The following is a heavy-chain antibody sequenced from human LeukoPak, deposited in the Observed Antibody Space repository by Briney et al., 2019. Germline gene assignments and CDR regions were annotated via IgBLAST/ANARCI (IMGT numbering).Heavy chain of an antibody. J-gene: IGHJ5*02. CDR3: ARRKPPNWFDP. V-gene: IGHV3-66*01. CDR1: GFTVSSHY. CDR2: IYSGGST. D-gene: IGHD1-14*01. Sequence: HPGESLRLSCAASGFTVSSHYMSWVRQDPGKGLEWDSVIYSGGSTYYADSVKGRFTSSRDNSKSTLYLQMNSLRAEDTAVYYCARRKPPNWFDPWGQGTLVTVSS.